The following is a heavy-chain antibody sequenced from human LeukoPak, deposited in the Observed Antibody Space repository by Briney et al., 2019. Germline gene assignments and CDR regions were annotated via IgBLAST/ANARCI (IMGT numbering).Heavy chain of an antibody. J-gene: IGHJ5*02. V-gene: IGHV4-61*02. CDR3: ARMGYGSGSPTNL. CDR2: MYIRGST. D-gene: IGHD3-10*01. Sequence: PSETLSLTCTVSGGSISSGSYYWSWIRQPAGKGLEWIGRMYIRGSTDYNPSLKSRVTISVDTSKNQFSLKLNSVTAADTAVYYCARMGYGSGSPTNLWGQGTLVTVSS. CDR1: GGSISSGSYY.